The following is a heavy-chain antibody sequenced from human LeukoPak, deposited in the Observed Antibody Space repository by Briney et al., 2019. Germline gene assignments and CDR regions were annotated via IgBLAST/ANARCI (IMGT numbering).Heavy chain of an antibody. Sequence: GGSLRLSCAASGFTFSSSAMSWVRQAPGKGLEWVSAISNNGGYTYNADSVQGRFTISRDNSKSTLCLQMNSLRAEDTAVYYCAKQLGYCSDGSCYFPYWGQGTLVTVSS. V-gene: IGHV3-23*01. CDR1: GFTFSSSA. D-gene: IGHD2-15*01. J-gene: IGHJ4*02. CDR2: ISNNGGYT. CDR3: AKQLGYCSDGSCYFPY.